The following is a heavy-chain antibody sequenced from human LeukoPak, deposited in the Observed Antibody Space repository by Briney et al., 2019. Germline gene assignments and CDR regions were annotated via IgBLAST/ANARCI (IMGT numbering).Heavy chain of an antibody. CDR3: ATQYYGQFDY. V-gene: IGHV3-7*05. Sequence: GGSLRLSCAASGLTFSSYWMSWVRQAPGKGLEWVANIKEDGSEKYYVDSVKGRFTISRDNAKNSLYLQMNSLRAEDTAVYLCATQYYGQFDYRGQGTLVTVSS. J-gene: IGHJ4*02. D-gene: IGHD3-10*01. CDR1: GLTFSSYW. CDR2: IKEDGSEK.